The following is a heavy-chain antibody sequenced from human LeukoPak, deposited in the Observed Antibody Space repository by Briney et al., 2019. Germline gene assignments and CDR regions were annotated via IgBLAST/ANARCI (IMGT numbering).Heavy chain of an antibody. CDR2: IYYSGST. Sequence: SETLSLTCTVSGGSISSYYWSWIRQPPGKGLEWIGYIYYSGSTNYNPSLKSRVTISVDTSKNQLSLKVSSVTAADTAVYYCAREYQEQAYYYYGMDVWGQGTTVTVSS. V-gene: IGHV4-59*12. D-gene: IGHD1/OR15-1a*01. CDR1: GGSISSYY. J-gene: IGHJ6*02. CDR3: AREYQEQAYYYYGMDV.